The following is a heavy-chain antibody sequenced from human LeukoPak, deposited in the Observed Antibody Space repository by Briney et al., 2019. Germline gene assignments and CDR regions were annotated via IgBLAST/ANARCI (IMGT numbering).Heavy chain of an antibody. CDR3: ARAYYGSIFDY. V-gene: IGHV3-66*01. CDR1: GFTVSSNY. Sequence: GGSLRLSCAASGFTVSSNYMGWVRQAPGKGLEWVSVIYSGGSTYYADSVKGRFTISRDNSKNTLYLQMNSLRAEDTAVYYCARAYYGSIFDYWGQGTLVTVSS. J-gene: IGHJ4*02. D-gene: IGHD3-10*01. CDR2: IYSGGST.